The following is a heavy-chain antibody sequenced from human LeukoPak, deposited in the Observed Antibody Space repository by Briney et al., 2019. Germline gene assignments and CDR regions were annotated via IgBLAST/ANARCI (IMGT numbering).Heavy chain of an antibody. CDR1: GDPINSYF. Sequence: PSETLSLTCTVSGDPINSYFWSWIRQPPGKGLEWIGHISYTGTTNYNTSLQSRLSMSIDTSKKQFSLKLRALTAADTAVYYCARCDPFYFDNWGQGTLVTVSS. J-gene: IGHJ4*02. CDR2: ISYTGTT. V-gene: IGHV4-59*08. D-gene: IGHD2-21*02. CDR3: ARCDPFYFDN.